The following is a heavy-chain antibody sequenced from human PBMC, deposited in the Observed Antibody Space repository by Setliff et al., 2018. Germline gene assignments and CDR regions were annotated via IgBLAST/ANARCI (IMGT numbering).Heavy chain of an antibody. CDR2: INSDGSST. J-gene: IGHJ4*02. CDR1: GFTFSSYS. Sequence: GSLRLSCAASGFTFSSYSMNWVRQAPGKGLVWVSRINSDGSSTSYADSVKGRFTISRDNAKNTLYLQMNSLRAEDTAVYYCAKGQGQYYDSSGYYGRVLDYWGQGTLVTVSS. CDR3: AKGQGQYYDSSGYYGRVLDY. V-gene: IGHV3-74*01. D-gene: IGHD3-22*01.